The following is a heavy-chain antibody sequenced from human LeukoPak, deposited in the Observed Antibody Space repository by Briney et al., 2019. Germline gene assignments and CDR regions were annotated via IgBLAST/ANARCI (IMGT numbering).Heavy chain of an antibody. J-gene: IGHJ4*02. CDR1: GFIFNDYA. CDR2: NVGDGGAT. Sequence: GGSLRLSCTASGFIFNDYAMQWVGQTQGKGLEWVSLNVGDGGATYYADSVKGRFAISRDNTKNSLLLQINSLRPEETAFYYCVEGRWLKVLFDCCGQGTLVTVSS. D-gene: IGHD5-24*01. CDR3: VEGRWLKVLFDC. V-gene: IGHV3-43*02.